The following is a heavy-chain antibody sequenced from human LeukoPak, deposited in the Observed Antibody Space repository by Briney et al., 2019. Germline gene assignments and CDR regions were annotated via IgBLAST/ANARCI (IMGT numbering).Heavy chain of an antibody. V-gene: IGHV3-21*01. CDR3: ARIIIIRGSYSGNAFDI. CDR2: ISSSSSYI. J-gene: IGHJ3*02. Sequence: GGSLRLSCAASGFTFSSYSMNWVRQAPGKGLEWVSSISSSSSYIYYADSVKGRFTISRDNAKNSLYLQMNSLRAEDTAVYYCARIIIIRGSYSGNAFDIWGQGTMVTVSS. D-gene: IGHD1-26*01. CDR1: GFTFSSYS.